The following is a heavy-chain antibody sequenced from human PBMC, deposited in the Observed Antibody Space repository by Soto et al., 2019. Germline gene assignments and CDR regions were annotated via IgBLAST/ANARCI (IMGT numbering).Heavy chain of an antibody. J-gene: IGHJ6*02. D-gene: IGHD2-2*01. CDR1: GGTFSSYA. Sequence: GASVKVSCKASGGTFSSYAISWVRQAPGQGLEWMGGIIPIFGTANYAQKFQGRVTITADESTSTAYMELSSLRSEDTAVYYCARPRYQLLGVVARYYGMDVWGQGTTVTVSS. CDR3: ARPRYQLLGVVARYYGMDV. V-gene: IGHV1-69*13. CDR2: IIPIFGTA.